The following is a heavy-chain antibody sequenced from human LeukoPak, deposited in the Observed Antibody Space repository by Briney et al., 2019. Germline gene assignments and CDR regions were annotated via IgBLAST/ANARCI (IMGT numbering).Heavy chain of an antibody. CDR1: GFTFSSYA. D-gene: IGHD2-2*01. CDR3: AKDRSALVPAARHGMDV. Sequence: GGSLRLSCAASGFTFSSYAMSWVRQAPGKGLEWVSAISGSGGSTYYADSVKGRFTISRDNSKNTLYLQMNSLRAEDTAVYYCAKDRSALVPAARHGMDVWGQGTTVTVSS. J-gene: IGHJ6*02. V-gene: IGHV3-23*01. CDR2: ISGSGGST.